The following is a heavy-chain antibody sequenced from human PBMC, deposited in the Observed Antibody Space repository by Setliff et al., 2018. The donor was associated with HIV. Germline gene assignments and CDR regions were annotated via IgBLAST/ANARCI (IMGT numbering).Heavy chain of an antibody. V-gene: IGHV4-59*11. CDR3: ARDRLSAFDP. CDR2: IYYSGST. J-gene: IGHJ5*02. Sequence: SETLSLTCTVSGGSISSHYWSWIRQPPGKGLEWIGSIYYSGSTNYNPPLKSRVTISVDTSKNQFSLKLSSVTAADTAVYYCARDRLSAFDPWGQGTLVTVSS. CDR1: GGSISSHY. D-gene: IGHD3-16*01.